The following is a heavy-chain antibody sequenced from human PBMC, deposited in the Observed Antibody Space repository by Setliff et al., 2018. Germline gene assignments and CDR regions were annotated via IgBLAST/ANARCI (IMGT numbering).Heavy chain of an antibody. CDR2: FDPEDGET. V-gene: IGHV1-24*01. Sequence: ASVKVSCKVSGYTLTELSMHWVRQAPGKGLEWMGGFDPEDGETIYAQKFQGRVTMTEDTSTDTAHMELSSLRSEDTAVYYCATSTWELGGFDYWGQGTLVTVSS. D-gene: IGHD1-26*01. J-gene: IGHJ4*02. CDR3: ATSTWELGGFDY. CDR1: GYTLTELS.